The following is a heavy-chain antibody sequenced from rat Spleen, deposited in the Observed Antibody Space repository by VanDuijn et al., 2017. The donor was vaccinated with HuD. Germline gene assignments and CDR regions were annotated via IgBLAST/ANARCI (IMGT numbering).Heavy chain of an antibody. CDR1: GFTFSDYY. V-gene: IGHV5-7*01. Sequence: EVQLVESGGGLVQPGRSLKLSCAASGFTFSDYYMAWVRQAPTKGLEWVATISYDGSSTYYRDSVKGRFTISRDNAKSTLYLQMDSLRSEDTATYYCARQCLGVFDYWGQGTLVTVSS. CDR2: ISYDGSST. D-gene: IGHD4-3*01. CDR3: ARQCLGVFDY. J-gene: IGHJ3*01.